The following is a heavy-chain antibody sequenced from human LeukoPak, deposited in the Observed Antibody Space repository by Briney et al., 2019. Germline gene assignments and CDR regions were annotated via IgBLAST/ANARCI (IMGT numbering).Heavy chain of an antibody. V-gene: IGHV3-53*01. J-gene: IGHJ4*02. CDR1: GFTVSSNY. CDR3: ARVSSDSNGWHEFDY. D-gene: IGHD6-19*01. Sequence: GGSLRLSCAASGFTVSSNYMSWVRQAPGKGLEWVSVIYSGGTTYYADSVKGRFTISRDNSKNTLYLQMNSLRAEDTAVYYCARVSSDSNGWHEFDYWGQGTLVTVSS. CDR2: IYSGGTT.